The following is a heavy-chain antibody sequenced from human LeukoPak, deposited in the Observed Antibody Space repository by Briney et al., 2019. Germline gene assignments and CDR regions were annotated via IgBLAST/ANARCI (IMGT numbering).Heavy chain of an antibody. CDR2: ISCDGSDK. J-gene: IGHJ4*02. V-gene: IGHV3-30*18. Sequence: GRSLRLSCAASGFTFSSYGIHWVRQAPGKGLEWVALISCDGSDKFFAGSVRGRFTISRENSKNTLYLQMNSLRVEDTAVYYCAKDLATKYSLDYWGQGILVTVSS. CDR1: GFTFSSYG. CDR3: AKDLATKYSLDY. D-gene: IGHD5-12*01.